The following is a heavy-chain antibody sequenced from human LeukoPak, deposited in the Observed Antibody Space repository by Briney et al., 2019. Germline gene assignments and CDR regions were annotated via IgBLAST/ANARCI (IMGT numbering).Heavy chain of an antibody. CDR1: GGSISSYY. CDR3: ARSSEYCSSTSCYYYYYMDV. CDR2: IYYSGST. V-gene: IGHV4-39*07. J-gene: IGHJ6*03. D-gene: IGHD2-2*01. Sequence: SETLSLTCTVSGGSISSYYWGWIRQPPGKGLEWIGSIYYSGSTYYNPSLKSRVTISVDTSKNQFSLKLSSVTAADTAVYYCARSSEYCSSTSCYYYYYMDVWGKGTTVTISS.